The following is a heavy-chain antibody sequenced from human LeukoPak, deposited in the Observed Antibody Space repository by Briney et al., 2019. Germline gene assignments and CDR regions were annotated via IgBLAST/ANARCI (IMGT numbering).Heavy chain of an antibody. V-gene: IGHV3-48*01. Sequence: SGGSLRLSCAASGFTFSSYAMSWVRQAPGKGLEWVSYISSSSTTIYYADSVKGRFTISRDNAKNSLYLQMNSLRVADTAVYYCARGPYKDFWSGYSDYWGQGTLVTVSS. D-gene: IGHD3-3*01. CDR2: ISSSSTTI. CDR3: ARGPYKDFWSGYSDY. J-gene: IGHJ4*02. CDR1: GFTFSSYA.